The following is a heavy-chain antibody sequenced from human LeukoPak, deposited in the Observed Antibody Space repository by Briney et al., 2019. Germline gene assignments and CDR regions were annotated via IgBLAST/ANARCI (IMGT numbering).Heavy chain of an antibody. J-gene: IGHJ4*02. CDR2: ISAYNGNT. CDR3: ARDWDDCCSSTSSPSFDY. D-gene: IGHD2-2*01. Sequence: ASVKDSCKASGFTYTSYGISWVRLAPGQGLEWMGWISAYNGNTNYALKLQGRVTMTTDTSTSTAYMELRSLRSDDTAVYYCARDWDDCCSSTSSPSFDYWGQGTLVTVSS. CDR1: GFTYTSYG. V-gene: IGHV1-18*01.